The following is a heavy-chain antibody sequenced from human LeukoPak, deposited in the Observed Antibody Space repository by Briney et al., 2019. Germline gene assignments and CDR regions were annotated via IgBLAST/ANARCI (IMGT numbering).Heavy chain of an antibody. J-gene: IGHJ4*02. CDR2: ISYDGSNK. Sequence: PGRSLRLSCAASGVTFSSYAMHWVRQAPGKGLEWVAVISYDGSNKYYADSVKGRFTISRENSKNTLYLQMNRLRAEDTAVYYCARYPRGYSGYDHYFDYWGQGTLVSVSS. D-gene: IGHD5-12*01. CDR3: ARYPRGYSGYDHYFDY. V-gene: IGHV3-30*04. CDR1: GVTFSSYA.